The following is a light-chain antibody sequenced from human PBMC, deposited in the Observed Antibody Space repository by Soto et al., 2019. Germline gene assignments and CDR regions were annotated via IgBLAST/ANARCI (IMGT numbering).Light chain of an antibody. V-gene: IGLV2-23*03. CDR1: SSDVGSYTL. J-gene: IGLJ3*02. Sequence: QSALTQPASVSGSPGQSITISCTGTSSDVGSYTLVSWYQQHPGKAPKLMIYEGTKRPSGVSDRFSGSKSGSTASLTISGLRAEDEADYYCCSYAGSTTFPWVFGGGTKLTVL. CDR3: CSYAGSTTFPWV. CDR2: EGT.